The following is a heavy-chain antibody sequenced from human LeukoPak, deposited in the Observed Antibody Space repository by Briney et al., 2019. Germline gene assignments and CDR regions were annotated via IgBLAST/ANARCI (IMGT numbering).Heavy chain of an antibody. CDR2: INPNDGDT. CDR3: ARANFLYCSSSTCLFDY. J-gene: IGHJ4*02. D-gene: IGHD2-2*01. CDR1: GYTFTDYY. Sequence: ASVKVSCKASGYTFTDYYMHWVRQAPGQGFEWMGWINPNDGDTNYAQKFQGRVTMTRDTSISTAHLEVSRLRSDDTAVYYCARANFLYCSSSTCLFDYWGQGTLVTVSS. V-gene: IGHV1-2*02.